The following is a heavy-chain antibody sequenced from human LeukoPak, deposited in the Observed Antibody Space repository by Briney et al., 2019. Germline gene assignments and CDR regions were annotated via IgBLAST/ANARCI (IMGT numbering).Heavy chain of an antibody. CDR2: IWYDGSNK. Sequence: GGSLRLSCAASGLTFSSYGMHWVRQAPGKGLEWVAVIWYDGSNKYYADSVKGRFTISRDNSKNTLYLQMSSLRAEDTAVYYCARDRIYHYFDYWGLGTLVTVSS. CDR3: ARDRIYHYFDY. CDR1: GLTFSSYG. D-gene: IGHD5/OR15-5a*01. J-gene: IGHJ4*02. V-gene: IGHV3-33*01.